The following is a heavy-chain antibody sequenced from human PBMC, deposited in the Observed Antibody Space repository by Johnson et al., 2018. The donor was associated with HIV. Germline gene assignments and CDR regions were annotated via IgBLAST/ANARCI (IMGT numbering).Heavy chain of an antibody. Sequence: QEQLVESGGGVVQPGRSLRLSCAASGFTFSSYTMHWVRQAPGKGLEWVAVISFDGANTYYADSVKGRFTISRDNSKNTLYLQMNSLRVEDTAVYYCAKGRNTYGADVFDIWGQGTMVTVSS. V-gene: IGHV3-30*04. J-gene: IGHJ3*02. CDR1: GFTFSSYT. D-gene: IGHD4/OR15-4a*01. CDR2: ISFDGANT. CDR3: AKGRNTYGADVFDI.